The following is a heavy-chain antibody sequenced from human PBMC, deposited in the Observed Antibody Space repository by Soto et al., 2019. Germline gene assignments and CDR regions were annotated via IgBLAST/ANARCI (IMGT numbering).Heavy chain of an antibody. CDR2: IYYSGST. D-gene: IGHD2-15*01. CDR3: GGWRVVVVAAKGADAFDI. V-gene: IGHV4-30-4*01. Sequence: QVQLQESGPGLVKPSQTLSLTCTVSGGSISSGDYYWSWIRQPPGKGLEWIGYIYYSGSTYYNPSLKSRVTISVDTSKNQFYLKLSSVTAADTAVYYCGGWRVVVVAAKGADAFDIWGQGTMVTVSS. J-gene: IGHJ3*02. CDR1: GGSISSGDYY.